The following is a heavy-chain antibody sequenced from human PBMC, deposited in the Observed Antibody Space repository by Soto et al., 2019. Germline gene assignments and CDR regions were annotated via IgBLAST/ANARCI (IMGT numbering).Heavy chain of an antibody. V-gene: IGHV4-59*01. D-gene: IGHD1-26*01. J-gene: IGHJ3*02. CDR2: IHYSGSS. CDR1: GGSISSYY. Sequence: SETLSLTCTVSGGSISSYYWSWIRPPPGKRLEWIGYIHYSGSSNYNPSLKSRVSMSLDTSKNQFSLKLSSVTAADTAVYYCARPYSGSYWSNLDIWGQGTAVTVSS. CDR3: ARPYSGSYWSNLDI.